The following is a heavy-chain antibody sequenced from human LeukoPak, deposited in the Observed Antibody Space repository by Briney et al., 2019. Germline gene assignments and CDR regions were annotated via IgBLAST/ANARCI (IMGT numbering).Heavy chain of an antibody. CDR1: GFTFSNSG. CDR3: AAGKKVGAYLWYYFDL. J-gene: IGHJ2*01. V-gene: IGHV1-58*01. D-gene: IGHD1-26*01. Sequence: SVKVSCKASGFTFSNSGVQWVRQARGQRLEWIGWIVVGSGNTNYAQQFQERVTLTRDMSTSTAYMELSSLRSEDTAVYYCAAGKKVGAYLWYYFDLWGRGTLVTVSS. CDR2: IVVGSGNT.